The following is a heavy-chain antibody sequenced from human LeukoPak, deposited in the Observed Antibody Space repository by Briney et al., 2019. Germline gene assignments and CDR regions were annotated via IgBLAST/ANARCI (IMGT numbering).Heavy chain of an antibody. V-gene: IGHV3-48*04. J-gene: IGHJ6*03. CDR1: GFIFSTYS. CDR3: ARNDYGDYVDYYYYMDV. CDR2: ISSSGSSI. D-gene: IGHD4-17*01. Sequence: GGSLRPSCAASGFIFSTYSMNWIRQAPGKGLEWVSYISSSGSSIYYADSVKGRFTISRDNAKNSLYLQMNSLRAEDTAVYYCARNDYGDYVDYYYYMDVWGKGTTVTVSS.